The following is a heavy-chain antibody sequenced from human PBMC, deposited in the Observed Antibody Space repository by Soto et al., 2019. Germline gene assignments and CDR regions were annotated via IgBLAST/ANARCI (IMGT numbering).Heavy chain of an antibody. CDR2: IYPAGSDT. Sequence: GESLKISCKAAGYTFASHWIAWLRQMPGKGLEWMGIIYPAGSDTRYSPSFQGQVTISADKSFSTAYLQWSSLKASDTAIYFCARLELTGLDNWGQGTPVTVSS. J-gene: IGHJ4*02. D-gene: IGHD3-9*01. CDR3: ARLELTGLDN. CDR1: GYTFASHW. V-gene: IGHV5-51*01.